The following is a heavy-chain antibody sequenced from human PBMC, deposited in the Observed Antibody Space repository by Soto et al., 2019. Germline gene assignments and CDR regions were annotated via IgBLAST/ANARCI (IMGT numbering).Heavy chain of an antibody. J-gene: IGHJ4*02. Sequence: QVQLQESGPGLVEPSQTLSLTCTVSGDSISSGGYYWSWIRQHPGKGLEWIGYVYYSGSTYYNPSLKSRFTVSADTSTNPFSLNVSSVTAADTAVYYCARATPAAGTPYWGQGTLVTVSS. D-gene: IGHD6-13*01. CDR3: ARATPAAGTPY. V-gene: IGHV4-31*03. CDR2: VYYSGST. CDR1: GDSISSGGYY.